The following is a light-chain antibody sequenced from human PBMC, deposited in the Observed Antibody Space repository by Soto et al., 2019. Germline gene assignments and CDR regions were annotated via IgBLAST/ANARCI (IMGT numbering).Light chain of an antibody. Sequence: DIQMTQSPSSLSASVGDRVTITCRASQSISTYLNWYQQKPEKAPKLLIFGASSVQSGVPSRFSGSGSGTDFTLTISSLQPEDFATYYCQQSYSTPLTFGGGTKVEIK. J-gene: IGKJ4*01. CDR1: QSISTY. CDR3: QQSYSTPLT. CDR2: GAS. V-gene: IGKV1-39*01.